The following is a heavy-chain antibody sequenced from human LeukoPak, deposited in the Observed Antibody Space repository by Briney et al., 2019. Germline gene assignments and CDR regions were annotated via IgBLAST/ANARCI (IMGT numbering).Heavy chain of an antibody. Sequence: SETLSLTCAVYGGSFSGYYWSWIRQPPGKGLEWIGEIKHSGSTNYNPSLKSRVTISVDTSKNQFSLKLSSVTAADTAVYYCARRGTYYDYVWGSYRSYYFDYWGQGTLVTVSS. CDR2: IKHSGST. D-gene: IGHD3-16*02. CDR3: ARRGTYYDYVWGSYRSYYFDY. J-gene: IGHJ4*02. CDR1: GGSFSGYY. V-gene: IGHV4-34*01.